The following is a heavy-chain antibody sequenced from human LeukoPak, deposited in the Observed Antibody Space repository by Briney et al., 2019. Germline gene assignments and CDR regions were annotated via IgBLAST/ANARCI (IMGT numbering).Heavy chain of an antibody. CDR1: GFTFDDYG. D-gene: IGHD7-27*01. CDR3: ARDRSNWGLNRDAFDI. Sequence: GESLRLSCAASGFTFDDYGMGWVRQAPGKGLEGVAGINWNGGSTGYADSVKGRFTISRDNAKNSLYLQMNSLRAEDTAVYYCARDRSNWGLNRDAFDIWGQGTMVTVSS. V-gene: IGHV3-20*04. CDR2: INWNGGST. J-gene: IGHJ3*02.